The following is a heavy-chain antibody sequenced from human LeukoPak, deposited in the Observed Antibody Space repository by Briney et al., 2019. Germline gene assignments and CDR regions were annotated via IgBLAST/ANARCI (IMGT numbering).Heavy chain of an antibody. CDR3: ARDLYCSGGSCYLDY. Sequence: QPGGSLRLSCAASGFTFSSYWMSWVRQAPGKGLEWVANIKQDGSEKYYVDSVKGRFTISRDNAKNSLYLQMNSLRAEDTAVYYCARDLYCSGGSCYLDYWGQGTLVTVSS. CDR1: GFTFSSYW. J-gene: IGHJ4*02. D-gene: IGHD2-15*01. V-gene: IGHV3-7*01. CDR2: IKQDGSEK.